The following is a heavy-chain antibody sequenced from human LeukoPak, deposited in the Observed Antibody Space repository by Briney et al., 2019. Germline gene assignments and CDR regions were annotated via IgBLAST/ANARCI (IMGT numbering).Heavy chain of an antibody. CDR2: ISSSSSYI. V-gene: IGHV3-21*01. CDR1: GFTFSSYS. CDR3: AKDGLSYVPRVENWFDP. D-gene: IGHD2-2*01. Sequence: GGSLRLSCAASGFTFSSYSMNWVRQAPGKGLEWVSSISSSSSYIYYADSVKGRFTISRDNAKNSLYLQMNSLRAEDTAVYYCAKDGLSYVPRVENWFDPWGQGTLVTVSS. J-gene: IGHJ5*02.